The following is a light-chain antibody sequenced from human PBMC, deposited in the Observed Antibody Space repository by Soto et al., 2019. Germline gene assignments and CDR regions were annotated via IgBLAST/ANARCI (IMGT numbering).Light chain of an antibody. CDR1: QGISSY. CDR2: GAS. J-gene: IGKJ1*01. V-gene: IGKV3-15*01. CDR3: QQYNSWPPTT. Sequence: TQSASSLSASVGDRVTITGRASQGISSYLAWYQQKPGQAPRLLIYGASTRATGIPARFSGSGPGTESTLTISSLQSEDFAVYYCQQYNSWPPTTFGQGTKVDI.